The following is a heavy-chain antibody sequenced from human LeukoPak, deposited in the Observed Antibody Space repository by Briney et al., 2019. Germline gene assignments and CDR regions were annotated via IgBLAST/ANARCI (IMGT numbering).Heavy chain of an antibody. J-gene: IGHJ4*02. CDR1: GFTFSSHW. D-gene: IGHD2-15*01. CDR3: ARARSQFLY. Sequence: GGSLRLSCAASGFTFSSHWMTWIRQAPGKGLEWVASIKKDVNENYYVDSVKGRFTISRDNAKNSLYLQMNSLRAEDTAVYYCARARSQFLYWGQGTLVTVSS. CDR2: IKKDVNEN. V-gene: IGHV3-7*01.